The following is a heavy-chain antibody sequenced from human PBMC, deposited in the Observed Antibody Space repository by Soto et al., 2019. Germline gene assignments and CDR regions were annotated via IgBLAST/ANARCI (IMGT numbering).Heavy chain of an antibody. Sequence: QVQLVESVGGVVQPGRSLRLSCAASGITFSGDAMHWVRQAPGKGLEWVALISYDGSNKYYADSVKGRFNISRDTSKNTLYLHMNSQRDEDTALYYCARDGGVKRYFDWASYGMDVWGQGTTVTVSS. V-gene: IGHV3-30-3*01. CDR2: ISYDGSNK. CDR1: GITFSGDA. J-gene: IGHJ6*02. CDR3: ARDGGVKRYFDWASYGMDV. D-gene: IGHD3-9*01.